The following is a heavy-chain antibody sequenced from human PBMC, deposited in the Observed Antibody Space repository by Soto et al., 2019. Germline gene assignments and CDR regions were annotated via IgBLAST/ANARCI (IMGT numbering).Heavy chain of an antibody. V-gene: IGHV3-30*18. CDR1: GFTFSSYG. CDR3: AKEAYCSSTSCYTGPDYYGMDV. D-gene: IGHD2-2*02. Sequence: GGSLRLSCAASGFTFSSYGMHWVRQAPGKGLEWVAVISYDGSNKYYADSVKGRFTISRDNSKNTLYLQMNSLRAEDTAVYYCAKEAYCSSTSCYTGPDYYGMDVWGQGTTVTVSS. CDR2: ISYDGSNK. J-gene: IGHJ6*02.